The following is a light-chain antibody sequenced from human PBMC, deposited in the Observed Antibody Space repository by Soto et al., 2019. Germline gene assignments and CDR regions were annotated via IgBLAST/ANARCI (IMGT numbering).Light chain of an antibody. J-gene: IGKJ5*01. CDR3: QQYNSWPPRIT. V-gene: IGKV3-15*01. CDR2: GAS. Sequence: IGLTHSAGTLSLSQGERATLYCRASQSVSNNYLAWYQQKPGQAPRLLIYGASTRATGIPARFSGSGSGTEFTLTISSLQSEDFAVYYCQQYNSWPPRITFGQGTRLEI. CDR1: QSVSNN.